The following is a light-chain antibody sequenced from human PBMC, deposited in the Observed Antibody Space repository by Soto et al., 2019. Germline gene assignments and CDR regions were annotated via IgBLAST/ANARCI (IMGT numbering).Light chain of an antibody. CDR3: QHYYSYHQP. Sequence: AIRMTQSPSSLSASTGDRVTITCRASQGISSYLAWYQQKPGKAPKLLIYAASTLQSGVPSSFSGSGSGTDFTLTISCLQSEFFATYYCQHYYSYHQPFGQGTRVDIK. CDR2: AAS. V-gene: IGKV1-8*01. CDR1: QGISSY. J-gene: IGKJ1*01.